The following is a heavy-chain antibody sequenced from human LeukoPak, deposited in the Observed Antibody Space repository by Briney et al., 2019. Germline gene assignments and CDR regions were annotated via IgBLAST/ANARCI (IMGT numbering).Heavy chain of an antibody. CDR1: GFTFSSYA. CDR2: ISGSGGRT. Sequence: PGGSLRLSCAASGFTFSSYAMSWVRQAPGKGLEWVSAISGSGGRTYYADSVKGRFPISRDNSKNTLYLPMNSLRAEDTAVYYCAKGVVTAIIYYYDMDVWGKGTTVTVSS. V-gene: IGHV3-23*01. CDR3: AKGVVTAIIYYYDMDV. D-gene: IGHD2-21*02. J-gene: IGHJ6*03.